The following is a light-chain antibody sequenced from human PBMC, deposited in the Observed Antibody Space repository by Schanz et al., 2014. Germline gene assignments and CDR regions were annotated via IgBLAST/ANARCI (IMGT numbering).Light chain of an antibody. CDR2: EGS. V-gene: IGLV2-14*02. CDR3: TSYTGSGTLGV. Sequence: QSALTQPASVSGSPGQSITISCTGTSSDIGSYNLVSWYQQHPDKAPKLMIYEGSKRPSGVSNRFSGSKSVNTASLTISGLQAEDEADYYCTSYTGSGTLGVFGGGTKLTVL. J-gene: IGLJ3*02. CDR1: SSDIGSYNL.